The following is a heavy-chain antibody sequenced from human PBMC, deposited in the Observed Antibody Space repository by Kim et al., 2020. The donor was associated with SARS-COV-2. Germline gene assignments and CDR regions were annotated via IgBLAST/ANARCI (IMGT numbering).Heavy chain of an antibody. CDR2: IYYSGST. CDR1: GGSISSYY. J-gene: IGHJ6*02. D-gene: IGHD2-2*02. V-gene: IGHV4-59*13. CDR3: ERRALGYCSSTGCYSGMDV. Sequence: SETLSLTCTVSGGSISSYYWSWIRHPPGKGLERIAYIYYSGSTNYNPSPKRRVTISVDTSKNQFSLKLSSVSAADTAVYYCERRALGYCSSTGCYSGMDVWGQGTRVTVSS.